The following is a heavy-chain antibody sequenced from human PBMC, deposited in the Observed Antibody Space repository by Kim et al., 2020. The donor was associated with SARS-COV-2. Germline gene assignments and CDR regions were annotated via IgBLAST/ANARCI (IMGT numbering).Heavy chain of an antibody. CDR1: RRDA. CDR2: ISGSGGST. V-gene: IGHV3-23*01. Sequence: RRDARSWGRQAPGKGLEWVSAISGSGGSTYYADSVKGRFTISRDNSKNTLYLQMNSLRAEDTAVYYCASNRYYDSSGYSPFDYWGQGTLVTVSS. D-gene: IGHD3-22*01. CDR3: ASNRYYDSSGYSPFDY. J-gene: IGHJ4*02.